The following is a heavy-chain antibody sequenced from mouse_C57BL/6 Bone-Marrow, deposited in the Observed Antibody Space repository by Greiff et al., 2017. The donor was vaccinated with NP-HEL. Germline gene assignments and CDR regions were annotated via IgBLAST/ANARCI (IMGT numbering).Heavy chain of an antibody. J-gene: IGHJ4*01. D-gene: IGHD2-4*01. Sequence: EVQLQESGGDLVKPGGSLKLSCAASGFTFSSYGMSWVRQTPDKRLEWVATISSGGSYTNYPDSVKGRFTISRDNAKNTLYLQMSSLKSEDTAMYYGARRGDDDVFYAMDGWGQGTSVTVSS. V-gene: IGHV5-6*01. CDR1: GFTFSSYG. CDR3: ARRGDDDVFYAMDG. CDR2: ISSGGSYT.